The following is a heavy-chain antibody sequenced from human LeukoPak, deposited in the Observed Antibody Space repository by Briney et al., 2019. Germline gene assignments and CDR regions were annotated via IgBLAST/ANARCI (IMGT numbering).Heavy chain of an antibody. V-gene: IGHV1-58*01. CDR3: AAVPPYSSSSGIVDY. Sequence: GASVTVSFKAPGFTFTSSAVQWVRQARGQRLEWIGWIVVGSGNTNYAQKFQERVTITRDMSTSTAYMELSSLRSEDTAVYYCAAVPPYSSSSGIVDYWGQGTLVTVSS. CDR2: IVVGSGNT. J-gene: IGHJ4*02. D-gene: IGHD6-6*01. CDR1: GFTFTSSA.